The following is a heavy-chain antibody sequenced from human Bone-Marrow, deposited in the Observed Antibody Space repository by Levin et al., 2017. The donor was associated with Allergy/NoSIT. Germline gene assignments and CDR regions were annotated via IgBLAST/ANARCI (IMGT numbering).Heavy chain of an antibody. Sequence: PSETLSLTCTVSGYSVSNGYLWGWIRQPPGKGLEWIRSIYHSGSTYHSSSLKSRVTISVDTSNNQFSLKLSSVTAADTAVYYCAREDTGFLMDVWGQGATVSVSS. V-gene: IGHV4-38-2*02. CDR3: AREDTGFLMDV. CDR2: IYHSGST. CDR1: GYSVSNGYL. J-gene: IGHJ6*02. D-gene: IGHD5-18*01.